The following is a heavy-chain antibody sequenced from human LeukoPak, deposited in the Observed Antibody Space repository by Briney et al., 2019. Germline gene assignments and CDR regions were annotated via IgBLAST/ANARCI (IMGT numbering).Heavy chain of an antibody. V-gene: IGHV3-23*01. CDR1: GFTFSSYA. CDR3: AKAGVIVPTIVLDY. Sequence: GGSLRLSCAASGFTFSSYATNWVRKSPGKGLEGVSGFSCSGGSTYYADSVKGRFTSSRDNSKNTLSLQMNSLRVEDTAVYYCAKAGVIVPTIVLDYWGQGTLVTVSS. D-gene: IGHD5-12*01. J-gene: IGHJ4*02. CDR2: FSCSGGST.